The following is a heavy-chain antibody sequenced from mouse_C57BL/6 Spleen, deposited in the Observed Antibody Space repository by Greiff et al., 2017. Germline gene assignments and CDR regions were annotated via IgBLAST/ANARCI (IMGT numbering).Heavy chain of an antibody. D-gene: IGHD1-1*01. CDR1: GFSFNTYA. CDR3: VRQDYSGYFDV. J-gene: IGHJ1*03. V-gene: IGHV10-1*01. Sequence: VQLKESGGGLVQPKGSLKLSCAASGFSFNTYAMNWVRQAPGKGLEWVARIRSKSNNYATYYADSVKDRFTISRDDSESMLYLQMNNLKTEDTAMYYCVRQDYSGYFDVWGTGTTVTVSS. CDR2: IRSKSNNYAT.